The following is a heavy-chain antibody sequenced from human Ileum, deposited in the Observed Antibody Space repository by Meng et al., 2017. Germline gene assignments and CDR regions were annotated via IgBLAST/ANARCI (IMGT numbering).Heavy chain of an antibody. CDR3: ARRRGYYTSGDSE. Sequence: QVHLHPGGAGLLKPSESLSLTCTGYGGSFSAYYWIWIRQAPGRGLEWIGDFDYTGATNYNPSLKSRLSISLDTSKNQFSLSLSSVTAADTAIYYCARRRGYYTSGDSEWGQGTLVTVSS. J-gene: IGHJ4*02. D-gene: IGHD3-10*01. V-gene: IGHV4-34*01. CDR1: GGSFSAYY. CDR2: FDYTGAT.